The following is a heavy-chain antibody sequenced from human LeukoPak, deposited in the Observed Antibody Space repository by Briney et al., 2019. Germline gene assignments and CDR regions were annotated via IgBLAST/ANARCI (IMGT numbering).Heavy chain of an antibody. CDR3: ARRNYGDYDHYFDY. CDR2: TYCSGST. J-gene: IGHJ4*02. CDR1: GGSISGYY. V-gene: IGHV4-59*08. D-gene: IGHD4-17*01. Sequence: PSETLSLTCTVSGGSISGYYWSWIRQPPGKGLEWIGCTYCSGSTNYNPSLKSRVTISGDTSRNQFSLRLSSVTAADTAVYFCARRNYGDYDHYFDYWGQGILVTVSS.